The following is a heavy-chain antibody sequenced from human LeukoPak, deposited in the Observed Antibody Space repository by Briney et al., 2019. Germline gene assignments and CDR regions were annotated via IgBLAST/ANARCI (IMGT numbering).Heavy chain of an antibody. CDR1: AYSISSDYY. V-gene: IGHV4-38-2*01. CDR2: IYYSGST. CDR3: ARRVVVVPAAINWFDP. Sequence: SETLSLTCAVSAYSISSDYYWGWIRQPPGKGLEWIGSIYYSGSTYYNPSLKSRVTISVDTSKNQFSLKLSSVTAADTAVYYCARRVVVVPAAINWFDPWGQGTLVTVSS. J-gene: IGHJ5*02. D-gene: IGHD2-2*02.